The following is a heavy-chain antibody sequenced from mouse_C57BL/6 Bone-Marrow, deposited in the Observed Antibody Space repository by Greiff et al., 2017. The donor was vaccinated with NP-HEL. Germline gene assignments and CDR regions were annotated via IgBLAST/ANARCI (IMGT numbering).Heavy chain of an antibody. V-gene: IGHV5-4*01. J-gene: IGHJ3*01. CDR2: ISDGGSYT. Sequence: DVKLVESGGGLVKPGGSLKLSCAASGFTFSSYAMSWVRQTPEKRLEWVATISDGGSYTYYPDNVKGRFTISRDNAKNNLYLQRSHLKSEDTAMYYCARDTAQGQAWFAYWGQGTLVTVSA. D-gene: IGHD3-2*02. CDR1: GFTFSSYA. CDR3: ARDTAQGQAWFAY.